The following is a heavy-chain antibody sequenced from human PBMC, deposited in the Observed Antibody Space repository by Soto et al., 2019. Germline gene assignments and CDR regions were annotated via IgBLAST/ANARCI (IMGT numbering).Heavy chain of an antibody. V-gene: IGHV3-30*18. CDR3: AKDPRTVRGVSGATFFDY. CDR1: GFTFSSYG. J-gene: IGHJ4*02. CDR2: ISYDGSNK. D-gene: IGHD3-10*01. Sequence: GGSLRLSCAASGFTFSSYGMHWVRQAPGKGLEWVAVISYDGSNKYYADSVKGRFTISRDNSKNTLYLQMNSLRAEDTAVYYCAKDPRTVRGVSGATFFDYWGQGTLVTVSS.